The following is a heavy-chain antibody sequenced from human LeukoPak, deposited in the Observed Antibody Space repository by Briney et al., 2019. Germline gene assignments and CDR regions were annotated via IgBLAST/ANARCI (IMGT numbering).Heavy chain of an antibody. J-gene: IGHJ5*01. D-gene: IGHD3-16*01. Sequence: GGSLRLSCAASRFTFSSYWMHWVRHAPGKGLVWGSRIKGDGSHTIYADSVKGRFPISRDNAKTTLYLQMKSLRADDTAVYYCVRDRDHYDFDSWGQGTLVTVSS. CDR2: IKGDGSHT. V-gene: IGHV3-74*01. CDR3: VRDRDHYDFDS. CDR1: RFTFSSYW.